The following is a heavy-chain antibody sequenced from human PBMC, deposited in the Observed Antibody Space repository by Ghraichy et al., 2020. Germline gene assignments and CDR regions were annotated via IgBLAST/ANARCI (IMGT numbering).Heavy chain of an antibody. CDR2: IYYSGST. CDR1: GGSISSSSYY. Sequence: SETLSLTYTVSGGSISSSSYYWGWIRQPPGKGLEWIGSIYYSGSTYYNPSLKSRVTISVDTSKNQFSLKLSSVTAADTAVYYCARVILAVAGQIDYWGQGTLVTVSS. D-gene: IGHD6-19*01. J-gene: IGHJ4*02. V-gene: IGHV4-39*01. CDR3: ARVILAVAGQIDY.